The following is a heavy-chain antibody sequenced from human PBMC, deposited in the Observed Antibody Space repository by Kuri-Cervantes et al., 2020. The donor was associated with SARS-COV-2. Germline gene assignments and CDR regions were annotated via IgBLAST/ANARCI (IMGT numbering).Heavy chain of an antibody. D-gene: IGHD6-13*01. V-gene: IGHV4-30-4*08. Sequence: SCTVSGGSISSGDYYWSWIRQPPGKGLEWIGYIYYSGSTYYNPSLKSRVTISVDTSKNQFSLKLSSVTAADTAVYYCARDRSGIAAAGILFNYWGQGTLVTVSS. J-gene: IGHJ4*02. CDR2: IYYSGST. CDR3: ARDRSGIAAAGILFNY. CDR1: GGSISSGDYY.